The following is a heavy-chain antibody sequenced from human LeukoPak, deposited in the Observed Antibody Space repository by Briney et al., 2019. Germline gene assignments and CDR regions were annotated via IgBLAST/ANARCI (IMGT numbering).Heavy chain of an antibody. J-gene: IGHJ5*02. CDR2: INPNSGGT. CDR1: GGTFSSYA. V-gene: IGHV1-2*02. D-gene: IGHD6-13*01. CDR3: ARDRQQLVRGWFDP. Sequence: ASVKVSCKASGGTFSSYAISWVRQAPGQGLEWMGWINPNSGGTNYAQKFQGRVTMTRDTSISTAYMELSRLRSDDTAVYYCARDRQQLVRGWFDPWGQGTLVTVSS.